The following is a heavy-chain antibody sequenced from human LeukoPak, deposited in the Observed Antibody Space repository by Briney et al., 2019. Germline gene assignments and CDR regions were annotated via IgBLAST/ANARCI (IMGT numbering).Heavy chain of an antibody. V-gene: IGHV3-48*01. D-gene: IGHD3-22*01. J-gene: IGHJ6*03. CDR3: ARVGRDSSGYYYRSDYYYMDV. CDR1: GFTFSSYS. CDR2: ISSSSSTI. Sequence: PGGSPRLSCAASGFTFSSYSMNWVRQAPGKGLEWVSYISSSSSTIYYADSVKGRFTISRDNAKNSLYLQMNSLRAEDTAVYYCARVGRDSSGYYYRSDYYYMDVWGKGTTVTVSS.